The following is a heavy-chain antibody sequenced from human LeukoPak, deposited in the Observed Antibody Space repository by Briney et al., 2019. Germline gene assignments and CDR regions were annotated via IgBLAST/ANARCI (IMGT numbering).Heavy chain of an antibody. Sequence: PGRSLRLSCEASGFKFSSYGMHWVRQAPGKGLEWVAVLFFDGSHKQFADAVKDRFAIPRDNSKETLYLQMNGLRSEDTAIYYCAKGGVSDRGSWYGDYFDYWGQGTLVTVSS. J-gene: IGHJ4*02. D-gene: IGHD6-13*01. CDR2: LFFDGSHK. V-gene: IGHV3-30*18. CDR1: GFKFSSYG. CDR3: AKGGVSDRGSWYGDYFDY.